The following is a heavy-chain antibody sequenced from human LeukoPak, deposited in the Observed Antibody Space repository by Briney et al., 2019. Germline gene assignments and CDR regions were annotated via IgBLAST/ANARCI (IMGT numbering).Heavy chain of an antibody. Sequence: GGSLRLSCSASGFTFSSYAMHWVRPAPGKGLEYVSAISSNGGSTYYADSVKGRFTISRDNSKNTLYLQMSSLRAEDTAVYYCVKVGEYSSSVGGDIFDYWGQGTLVTVSS. V-gene: IGHV3-64D*09. CDR3: VKVGEYSSSVGGDIFDY. CDR1: GFTFSSYA. J-gene: IGHJ4*02. CDR2: ISSNGGST. D-gene: IGHD6-6*01.